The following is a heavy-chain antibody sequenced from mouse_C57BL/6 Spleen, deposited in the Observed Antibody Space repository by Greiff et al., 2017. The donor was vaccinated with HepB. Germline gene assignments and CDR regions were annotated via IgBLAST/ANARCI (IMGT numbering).Heavy chain of an antibody. CDR1: GFTFSDYY. J-gene: IGHJ1*03. CDR3: GRGGFRRYWVFDV. V-gene: IGHV5-16*01. Sequence: EVKLMESEGGLVQPGSSMKLSCTASGFTFSDYYMAWVRQVPEKGLEWVANINYDGSSTYYLDSLKSRFIISRDNAKNILYLQMSSLKSEDTTTYLRGRGGFRRYWVFDVWGTRTTVTVSS. D-gene: IGHD1-1*01. CDR2: INYDGSST.